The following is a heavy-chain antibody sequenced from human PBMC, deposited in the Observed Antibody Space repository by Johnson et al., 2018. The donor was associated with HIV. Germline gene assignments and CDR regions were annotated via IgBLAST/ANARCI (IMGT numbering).Heavy chain of an antibody. D-gene: IGHD5-18*01. V-gene: IGHV3-9*01. J-gene: IGHJ3*02. CDR2: ITCNSRGI. Sequence: VQLVESGGGVVRPGGSLRLSCAASGFTFDDYGMHWVRQAPGKGLEWVSTITCNSRGIGYAGSVKGRFTISRDNARRSLHLQMNSLRAGDTAVYYGARVTHSYGYWGAFDIWGQGTMVTVSS. CDR3: ARVTHSYGYWGAFDI. CDR1: GFTFDDYG.